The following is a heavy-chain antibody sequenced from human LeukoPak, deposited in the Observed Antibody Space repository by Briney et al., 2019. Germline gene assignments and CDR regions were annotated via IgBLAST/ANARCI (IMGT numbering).Heavy chain of an antibody. CDR2: IKEEGSER. V-gene: IGHV3-7*01. Sequence: GGPLRLSCAASGFTSSRFWMNWVRQAPGKGLEWVANIKEEGSERHYVDSVKGRFTISRDNAKNSLYLQMSSLRADDTAVYYCVSGHYNDYRSQGTPVTVSS. CDR3: VSGHYNDY. CDR1: GFTSSRFW. J-gene: IGHJ4*02.